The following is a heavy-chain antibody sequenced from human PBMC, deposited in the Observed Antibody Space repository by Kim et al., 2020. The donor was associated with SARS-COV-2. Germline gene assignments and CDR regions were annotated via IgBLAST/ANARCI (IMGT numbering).Heavy chain of an antibody. CDR3: ATYPSSGAHFDY. CDR2: IYYSGST. D-gene: IGHD4-17*01. J-gene: IGHJ4*02. Sequence: SETLSLTCTVSGGSISSYYWSWIRQPPGKGLEWIGYIYYSGSTNYNPSLKSRVTISVDTSKNQFSLKLSSVTAADTAVYYCATYPSSGAHFDYWGQGTLVTVSS. V-gene: IGHV4-59*13. CDR1: GGSISSYY.